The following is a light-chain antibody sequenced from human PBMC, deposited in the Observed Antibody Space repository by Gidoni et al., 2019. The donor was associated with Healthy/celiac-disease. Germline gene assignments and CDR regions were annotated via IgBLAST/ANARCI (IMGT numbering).Light chain of an antibody. Sequence: DIQMTQSPSSLSASVGDRITITCRASQGISNYLAWYQQKPGKVPKLLIYAASTLQSGVPSRFSGSGSATDFTLTSNSLQPEDVATYYCQRYSSAPWTFGQGTKVEIK. V-gene: IGKV1-27*01. CDR3: QRYSSAPWT. CDR1: QGISNY. J-gene: IGKJ1*01. CDR2: AAS.